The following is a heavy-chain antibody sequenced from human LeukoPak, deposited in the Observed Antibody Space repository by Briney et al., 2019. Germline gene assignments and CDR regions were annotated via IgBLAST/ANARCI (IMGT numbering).Heavy chain of an antibody. J-gene: IGHJ4*02. V-gene: IGHV3-33*06. D-gene: IGHD6-13*01. CDR2: IWSDENNK. CDR3: AKDGHTSGYYYFDY. Sequence: PGGSLRLSCAASGFTFRTYGIHWLRQAPGKGLEWVAVIWSDENNKQYADSVKGRFTIARDNSKNTVFLQMNSLRDEDTAVYYCAKDGHTSGYYYFDYWGQGTLVTVSS. CDR1: GFTFRTYG.